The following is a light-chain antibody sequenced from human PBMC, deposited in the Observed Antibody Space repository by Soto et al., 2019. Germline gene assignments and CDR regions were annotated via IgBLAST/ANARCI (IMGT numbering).Light chain of an antibody. Sequence: EVVMTQSPATLSVSPGXRATLSCRASQSVNTNLAWYQQKPGEAPRVLIYAASTRATDVPDRFSGSGSGTDFTLTISSLQSEDFVLYYCQEYNDWPRGTFGQGTKV. CDR1: QSVNTN. CDR3: QEYNDWPRGT. J-gene: IGKJ1*01. CDR2: AAS. V-gene: IGKV3-15*01.